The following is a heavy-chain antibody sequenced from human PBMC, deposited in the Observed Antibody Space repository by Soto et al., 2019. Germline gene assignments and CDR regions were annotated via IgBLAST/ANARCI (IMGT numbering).Heavy chain of an antibody. CDR3: VSAAGTPNYYYGMDV. Sequence: QVQLVESGGGVVQPGRSLRLSCAASGFPFSSYAMHWVRQAPGKGLEWVAVISYDGSTKYYADSVKGRFTISRDNSKKTLYLQMNSLRAEDTAVYYCVSAAGTPNYYYGMDVWVQGTTVTVSS. CDR1: GFPFSSYA. CDR2: ISYDGSTK. D-gene: IGHD6-13*01. J-gene: IGHJ6*02. V-gene: IGHV3-30-3*01.